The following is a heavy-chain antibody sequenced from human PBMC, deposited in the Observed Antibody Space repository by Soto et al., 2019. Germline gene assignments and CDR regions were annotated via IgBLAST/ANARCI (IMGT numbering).Heavy chain of an antibody. CDR2: IIPVLGVT. CDR1: GSTFSSYT. J-gene: IGHJ6*02. D-gene: IGHD2-21*02. CDR3: ARRRYCGADCYSKYYYVMDV. Sequence: QVQLVQSGAEVKKPGSSVKVSCQASGSTFSSYTVSWVRQAPGQGLEWMGRIIPVLGVTNYAPKFKGRVTISADKSKTTDFMELSSRRSGDTAVYYCARRRYCGADCYSKYYYVMDVWVQGTTVTVSS. V-gene: IGHV1-69*02.